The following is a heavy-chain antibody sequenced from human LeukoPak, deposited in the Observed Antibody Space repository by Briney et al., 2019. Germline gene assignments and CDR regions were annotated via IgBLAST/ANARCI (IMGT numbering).Heavy chain of an antibody. CDR3: AKEHVIWGSPTGNDY. CDR1: GFTFSSYG. D-gene: IGHD3-16*01. Sequence: PGGSLRLSCAASGFTFSSYGMHWVRQAPGKGLEWVAVISYDGSNKYYADSVKGRFTISRDNSKNTLYLQMNSLRAEDTAVYYCAKEHVIWGSPTGNDYWGQGTLVTVSS. V-gene: IGHV3-30*18. CDR2: ISYDGSNK. J-gene: IGHJ4*02.